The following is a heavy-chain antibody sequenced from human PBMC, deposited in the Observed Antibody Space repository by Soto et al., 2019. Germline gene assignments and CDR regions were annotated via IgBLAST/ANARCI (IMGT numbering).Heavy chain of an antibody. CDR1: GYSISRGYY. CDR2: IFHSGSA. J-gene: IGHJ5*02. D-gene: IGHD3-10*01. CDR3: AIFGAPAGFDP. Sequence: SETLSLTCAVSGYSISRGYYWGWIRQPPGKGLEWIGNIFHSGSAYYNPSLKSRVTISVDTSKNQFSLRLSSVTAADTAMYYCAIFGAPAGFDPWGQGTLVTVSS. V-gene: IGHV4-38-2*01.